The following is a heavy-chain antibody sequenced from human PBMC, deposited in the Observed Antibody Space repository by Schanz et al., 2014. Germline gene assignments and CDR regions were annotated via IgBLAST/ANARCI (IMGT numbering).Heavy chain of an antibody. D-gene: IGHD3-10*01. CDR2: MNESHSTI. CDR3: ARIGGSVFDY. J-gene: IGHJ4*02. V-gene: IGHV3-23*01. CDR1: GFAFSSYG. Sequence: EVQLLESGGGLVQPGGSLRLSCLASGFAFSSYGMGWVRQARGKGLEWVSAMNESHSTIYYADSVRGRFTISRDNAENTLFLQMNSLRAEDTAVYYCARIGGSVFDYWAQGTLVTVSS.